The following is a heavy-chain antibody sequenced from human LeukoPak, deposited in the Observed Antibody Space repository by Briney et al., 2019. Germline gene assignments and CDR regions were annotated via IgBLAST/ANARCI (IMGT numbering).Heavy chain of an antibody. Sequence: ASVKVSCKASGYTFTGYYMHWVRQAPGQGLEWMGWINPNSGGTNYAQKFQGRVTMTRDTSISTAYMEPSRLRSDDTAVYYCARGVESWSDYCDYWGQGTLVTVSS. J-gene: IGHJ4*02. V-gene: IGHV1-2*02. CDR3: ARGVESWSDYCDY. D-gene: IGHD3-3*01. CDR2: INPNSGGT. CDR1: GYTFTGYY.